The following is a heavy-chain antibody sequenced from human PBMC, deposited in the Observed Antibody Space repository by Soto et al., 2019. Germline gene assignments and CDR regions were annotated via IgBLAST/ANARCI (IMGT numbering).Heavy chain of an antibody. Sequence: GGSLRLSCAASGFTFSSYAMSWVRQAPGKGLEWVSAISGGGGSTYYADSVKGRFTISRDNSKNTLYLQMNSLRAEDTAVYYCAKVGMATVGPNYFDYWGQGTLVTVSS. CDR1: GFTFSSYA. D-gene: IGHD4-4*01. V-gene: IGHV3-23*01. CDR2: ISGGGGST. CDR3: AKVGMATVGPNYFDY. J-gene: IGHJ4*02.